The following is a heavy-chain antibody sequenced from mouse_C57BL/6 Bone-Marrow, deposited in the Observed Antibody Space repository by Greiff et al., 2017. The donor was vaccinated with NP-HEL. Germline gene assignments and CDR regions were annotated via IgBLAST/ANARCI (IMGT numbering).Heavy chain of an antibody. CDR2: IDPSDSYT. CDR1: GYTFTTYW. V-gene: IGHV1-50*01. Sequence: QVQLQQPGAELVKPGASVKLSCKASGYTFTTYWMQWVKQRPGQGLEWIGEIDPSDSYTNYNQKFKGKATLTVDTSSSTANVQLSSLTSEDYAVDYCARKAYYGRSYEFAYWGQGTLVTVSA. D-gene: IGHD1-1*01. CDR3: ARKAYYGRSYEFAY. J-gene: IGHJ3*01.